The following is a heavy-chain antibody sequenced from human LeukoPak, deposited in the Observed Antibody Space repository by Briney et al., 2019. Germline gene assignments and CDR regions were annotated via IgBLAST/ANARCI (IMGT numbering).Heavy chain of an antibody. D-gene: IGHD4-17*01. CDR2: ISSSSSYI. Sequence: PGGSLRLSCAASGFTFSSYSMNWVRQAPGKGLEWVSSISSSSSYIYYADSVKGRFTISRDNAKNSLYLQMNSLRAEDTAVYYCARAPQYGDSYYFDYWGQGTLVTVSS. J-gene: IGHJ4*02. CDR1: GFTFSSYS. CDR3: ARAPQYGDSYYFDY. V-gene: IGHV3-21*04.